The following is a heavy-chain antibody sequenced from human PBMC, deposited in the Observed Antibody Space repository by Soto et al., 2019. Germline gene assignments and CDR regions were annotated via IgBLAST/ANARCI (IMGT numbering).Heavy chain of an antibody. D-gene: IGHD1-1*01. V-gene: IGHV3-30*18. J-gene: IGHJ6*02. Sequence: QVQLVESGGGVVQPGTSLRLSCAASGFTFSSYSMHWVRQTPGKGLEWVALILYDGSNKYYADSVKGRFTISRDNSKNTLYLQVSSLRAEDTAVYYCAKSRDAYNFYFYYGMDVWGQGTSVTVSS. CDR3: AKSRDAYNFYFYYGMDV. CDR1: GFTFSSYS. CDR2: ILYDGSNK.